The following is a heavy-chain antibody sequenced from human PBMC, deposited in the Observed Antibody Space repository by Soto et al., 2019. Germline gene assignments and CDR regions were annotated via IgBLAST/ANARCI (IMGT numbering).Heavy chain of an antibody. CDR2: IYYSGST. V-gene: IGHV4-59*01. CDR3: ARGWGGYFDL. Sequence: QVQLQESGAGLVKPSETLSLTCTVSGDSISSYYWSWIRQPPGKGLEWIGYIYYSGSTNYNPSLKSRVTISVDTSKNQFSLKLSSVTAADTAVYYCARGWGGYFDLWGRGTLVTVSS. D-gene: IGHD1-26*01. J-gene: IGHJ2*01. CDR1: GDSISSYY.